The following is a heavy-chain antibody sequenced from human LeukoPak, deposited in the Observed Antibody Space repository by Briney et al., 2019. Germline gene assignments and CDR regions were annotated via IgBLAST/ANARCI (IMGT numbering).Heavy chain of an antibody. CDR2: ISSSSSTI. CDR3: ARLDSSGYYYYFDY. J-gene: IGHJ4*02. D-gene: IGHD3-22*01. CDR1: GFTFSSYS. Sequence: PGGSLRLSCAASGFTFSSYSMNWVRQAPGKGLEWVSYISSSSSTIYYADSVKGRFTISRDNAKNSLYLQMNSLRAEDTAVYYCARLDSSGYYYYFDYWGQGTLVTVSS. V-gene: IGHV3-48*04.